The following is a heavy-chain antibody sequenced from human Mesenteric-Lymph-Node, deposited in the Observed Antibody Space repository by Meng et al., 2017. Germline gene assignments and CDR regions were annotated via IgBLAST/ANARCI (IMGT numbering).Heavy chain of an antibody. V-gene: IGHV3-33*01. CDR2: IWYDGSNK. CDR3: ARDALYGSGSHIDY. Sequence: GESLKISCAASGFTFSSYGMHWVRQAPGKGLEWVAVIWYDGSNKYYADSVKGRFTISRDNSKNTLYLQMNSLRAGDTAVYYCARDALYGSGSHIDYWGQGTLVTVSS. CDR1: GFTFSSYG. J-gene: IGHJ4*02. D-gene: IGHD3-10*01.